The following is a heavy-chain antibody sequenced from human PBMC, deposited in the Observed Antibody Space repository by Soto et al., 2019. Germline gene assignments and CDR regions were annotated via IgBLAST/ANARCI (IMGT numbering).Heavy chain of an antibody. CDR2: ISYDGSIK. D-gene: IGHD2-15*01. V-gene: IGHV3-30*18. CDR1: GFTFSSYG. CDR3: AKKSAPGGGRSFTDY. Sequence: QVQLVESGGGVVQPGRSLRLSCAASGFTFSSYGIHWVRQAPGKGLEWVVVISYDGSIKYYGDSVKGRFTISRDNSKNTVFLQMDSLRAEDTAVYYCAKKSAPGGGRSFTDYWGQGTLVSVSS. J-gene: IGHJ4*02.